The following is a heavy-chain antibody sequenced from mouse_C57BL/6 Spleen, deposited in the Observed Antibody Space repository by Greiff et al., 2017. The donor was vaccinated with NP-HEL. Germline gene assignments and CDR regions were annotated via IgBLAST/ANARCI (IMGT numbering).Heavy chain of an antibody. CDR1: GYTFTDYN. D-gene: IGHD2-1*01. J-gene: IGHJ1*03. CDR3: ARYGNRRFDV. CDR2: INPNNGGT. Sequence: EVQLQQSGPELVKPGASVKIPCKASGYTFTDYNMDWVKQSHGKSLEWIGDINPNNGGTIYNQKFKGKATLTVDKSSSTAYMELRSLTSEDTAVYYCARYGNRRFDVWGTGTTVTVSS. V-gene: IGHV1-18*01.